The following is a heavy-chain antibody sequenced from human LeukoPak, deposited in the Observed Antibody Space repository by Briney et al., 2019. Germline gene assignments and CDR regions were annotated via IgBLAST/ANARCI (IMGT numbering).Heavy chain of an antibody. D-gene: IGHD3-10*01. CDR3: TRETMVRGVPSYYYYGMDV. Sequence: PGRSLRLSCAASGFTFSSYGMHWVRQAPGKGLEWVAVIWYDGSNKYYADSVKGRFTISRVNSKNTLYLQMNSLRAEDTAVYYYTRETMVRGVPSYYYYGMDVWGQGTTVTVSS. CDR1: GFTFSSYG. CDR2: IWYDGSNK. J-gene: IGHJ6*02. V-gene: IGHV3-33*01.